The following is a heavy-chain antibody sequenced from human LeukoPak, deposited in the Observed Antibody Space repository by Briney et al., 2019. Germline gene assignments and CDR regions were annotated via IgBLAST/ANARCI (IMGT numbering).Heavy chain of an antibody. J-gene: IGHJ4*02. D-gene: IGHD4-17*01. CDR1: GFTFNNDA. V-gene: IGHV3-23*01. Sequence: GGSLRLSCAASGFTFNNDAMNWVRQAPGKGLECVSSISGGGETTYYADSAKGRFTISRDNSQNTLYLQMNSLRAEDTAVYYCARDYADYVGYFFFDYWGQGTLVTVSS. CDR2: ISGGGETT. CDR3: ARDYADYVGYFFFDY.